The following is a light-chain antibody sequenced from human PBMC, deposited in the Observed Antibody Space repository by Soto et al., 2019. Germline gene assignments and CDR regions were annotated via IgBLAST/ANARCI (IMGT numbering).Light chain of an antibody. Sequence: QSALTQPASVSGSPGQSITISCTGTSSDVGGYNYVSWYQQHPGKAPKLMIYDVSNRPSGVSNRFSGSKSGNTASLTISGLQSEDEADYYCSSYTSSSTRLFCGGTKLTVL. V-gene: IGLV2-14*01. CDR1: SSDVGGYNY. CDR3: SSYTSSSTRL. J-gene: IGLJ2*01. CDR2: DVS.